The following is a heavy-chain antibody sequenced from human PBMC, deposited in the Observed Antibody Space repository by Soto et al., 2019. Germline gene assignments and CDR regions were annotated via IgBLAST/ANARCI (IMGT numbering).Heavy chain of an antibody. CDR2: INAGNGNT. J-gene: IGHJ6*03. Sequence: GASVKVSCKASGYTFTSYAMHWVRQAPGQRLEWMGWINAGNGNTKYSQKFQGRVTITADKSTSTAYMELSSLRSEDTAVYYCASTMVRGVISSYYYYMDVWGKGTTVTVSS. CDR3: ASTMVRGVISSYYYYMDV. CDR1: GYTFTSYA. V-gene: IGHV1-3*01. D-gene: IGHD3-10*01.